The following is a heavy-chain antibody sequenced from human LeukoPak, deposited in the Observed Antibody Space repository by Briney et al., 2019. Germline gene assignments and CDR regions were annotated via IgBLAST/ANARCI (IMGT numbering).Heavy chain of an antibody. Sequence: SETLSLTCTVSGGSISSSSYYWGWIRQPPGKGLEWIGSIYYSGSTYYNPSLKSRVTISVDTSKNQFSLKLSSVTAADTAVYYCARDYGVPADWFDPWGQGTLVTVSS. D-gene: IGHD2-2*01. CDR1: GGSISSSSYY. V-gene: IGHV4-39*07. CDR3: ARDYGVPADWFDP. CDR2: IYYSGST. J-gene: IGHJ5*02.